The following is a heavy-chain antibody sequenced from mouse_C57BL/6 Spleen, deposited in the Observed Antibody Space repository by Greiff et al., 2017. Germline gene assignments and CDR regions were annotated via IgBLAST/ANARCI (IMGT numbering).Heavy chain of an antibody. CDR2: IDPETGGT. D-gene: IGHD1-1*01. CDR1: GYTFTDYE. CDR3: TRGGYYGRKYFDV. V-gene: IGHV1-15*01. J-gene: IGHJ1*03. Sequence: VQLQASGAELVRPGASVTLSCKASGYTFTDYEMHWVKQTPVHGLEWIGAIDPETGGTAYNQKFKGKAILTADKSSSTAYMELRSLTSEDSAVYYCTRGGYYGRKYFDVWGTGTTVTVSS.